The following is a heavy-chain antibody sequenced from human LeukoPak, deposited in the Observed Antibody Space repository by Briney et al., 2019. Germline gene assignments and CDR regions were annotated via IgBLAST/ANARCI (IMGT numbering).Heavy chain of an antibody. CDR3: ARFGTYYGHDY. Sequence: PSQTLSLTCTVSGGSISSYYWSWIRQPPGKGLEWIGYIYYSGSTNYNPSLKSRVTITVDTSKNQFSLKLSSVTAADTAVYYCARFGTYYGHDYWGQGTLVTVSS. V-gene: IGHV4-59*01. J-gene: IGHJ4*02. D-gene: IGHD3-10*01. CDR2: IYYSGST. CDR1: GGSISSYY.